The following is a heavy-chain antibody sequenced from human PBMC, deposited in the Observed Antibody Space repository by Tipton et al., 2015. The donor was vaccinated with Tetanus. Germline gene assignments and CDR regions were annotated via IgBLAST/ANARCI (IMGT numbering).Heavy chain of an antibody. CDR2: ISWNSGSI. V-gene: IGHV3-9*01. CDR1: GFTFDDYA. CDR3: AKDITYGDNYYYGMDV. D-gene: IGHD4-17*01. J-gene: IGHJ6*02. Sequence: SLRLSCAASGFTFDDYAMHWVRQAPGKGLEWVSGISWNSGSIGYADSVEGRFTISRDNAKNSLYLQMISLRAEDTALYYCAKDITYGDNYYYGMDVWGQGTTVTVSS.